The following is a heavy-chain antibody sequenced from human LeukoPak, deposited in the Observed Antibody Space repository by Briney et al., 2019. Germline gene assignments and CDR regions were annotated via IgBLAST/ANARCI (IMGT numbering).Heavy chain of an antibody. D-gene: IGHD1-26*01. CDR3: AKASERWDLLRYFYGMDV. V-gene: IGHV3-15*07. CDR1: GFTFSNAW. J-gene: IGHJ6*02. Sequence: GGSLRLSCAASGFTFSNAWMNWVRQAPGKGLEWVGRIKSKTDGGTTDYAAPVKGRFTISRDNPKNTLYLQMNSLRTEDTAVYYCAKASERWDLLRYFYGMDVWGQGTTVTVSS. CDR2: IKSKTDGGTT.